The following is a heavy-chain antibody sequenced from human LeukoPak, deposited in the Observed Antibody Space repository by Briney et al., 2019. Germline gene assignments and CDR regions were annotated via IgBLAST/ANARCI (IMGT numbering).Heavy chain of an antibody. CDR2: ISSGDRT. CDR1: GFTFSSYA. V-gene: IGHV3-23*01. CDR3: AKDATASPYFHWFDN. D-gene: IGHD3-9*01. J-gene: IGHJ4*02. Sequence: GGSLRLSCAASGFTFSSYAMNWVRQAPGKGLEWVAGISSGDRTFHAESVKGRFTISRDKSRDTLYLQMNSLRAEDTAVYYCAKDATASPYFHWFDNWGQGTQVIVSS.